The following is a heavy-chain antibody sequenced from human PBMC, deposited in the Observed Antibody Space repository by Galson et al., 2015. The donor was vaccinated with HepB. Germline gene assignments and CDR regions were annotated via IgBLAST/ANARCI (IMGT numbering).Heavy chain of an antibody. V-gene: IGHV3-43D*03. CDR2: IGWDGGST. J-gene: IGHJ4*02. CDR3: VKGSGYYFDY. Sequence: SCKASGYTFTSYYMHWVRQAPGKGLEWVSFIGWDGGSTYYADSVKGRFTISRDNSKNSLYLQMNSLRAEDTALYYCVKGSGYYFDYWGQGTPVTVSS. CDR1: GYTFTSYY.